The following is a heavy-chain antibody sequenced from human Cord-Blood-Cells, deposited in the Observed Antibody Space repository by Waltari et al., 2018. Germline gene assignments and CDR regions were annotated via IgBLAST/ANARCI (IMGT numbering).Heavy chain of an antibody. Sequence: QVQLQESGPGLVKPSETLSLTCTVSGGSISSYYRRWNRQPPGNGLEWIGRIYTRGSTNYNPSLKSRVTMSVDTSKNQFSLKLSSVTAADTAVYYCARCPYLGYYNFGDWFDPWGQGTLVTVSS. V-gene: IGHV4-4*07. CDR2: IYTRGST. CDR1: GGSISSYY. J-gene: IGHJ5*02. CDR3: ARCPYLGYYNFGDWFDP. D-gene: IGHD3-9*01.